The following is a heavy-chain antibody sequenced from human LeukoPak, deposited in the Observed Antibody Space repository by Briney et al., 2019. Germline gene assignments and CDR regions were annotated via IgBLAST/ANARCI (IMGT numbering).Heavy chain of an antibody. CDR3: ARVALDDGYNFYYFDF. J-gene: IGHJ4*02. V-gene: IGHV4-59*01. CDR1: GGSISSYY. Sequence: PSETLSLTCTVSGGSISSYYWSWIRQPPGKGLGWIGYIYYSGSTNYNPSLKSRVTISVDTSKNQFSLKLSSVTAADTAVYYCARVALDDGYNFYYFDFWGQGTLVTVSS. CDR2: IYYSGST. D-gene: IGHD5-24*01.